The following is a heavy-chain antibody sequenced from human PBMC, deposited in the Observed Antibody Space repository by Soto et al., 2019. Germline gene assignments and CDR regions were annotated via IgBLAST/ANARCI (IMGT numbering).Heavy chain of an antibody. CDR3: ARDHYELDY. V-gene: IGHV3-33*01. J-gene: IGHJ4*02. D-gene: IGHD4-17*01. Sequence: VAVIWYDGSNKYYADSVKGRFTISRDNSKNTLYLQMNSLRAEDTAVYYCARDHYELDYWGQGTLVTVSS. CDR2: IWYDGSNK.